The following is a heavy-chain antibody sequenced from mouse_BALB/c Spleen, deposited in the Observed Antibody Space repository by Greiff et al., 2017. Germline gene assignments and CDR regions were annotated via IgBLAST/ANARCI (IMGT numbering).Heavy chain of an antibody. CDR1: GFAFSSYD. J-gene: IGHJ3*01. Sequence: EVQLVESGGGLVKPGGSLKLSCAASGFAFSSYDMSWVRQTPEKRLEWVAYISSGGGSTYYPDTVKGRFTISRDNAKNTLYLQMSSLKSEDTAMYDYARHHYGGSDECFAYWGQGTLVTVSA. CDR2: ISSGGGST. CDR3: ARHHYGGSDECFAY. D-gene: IGHD1-1*01. V-gene: IGHV5-12-1*01.